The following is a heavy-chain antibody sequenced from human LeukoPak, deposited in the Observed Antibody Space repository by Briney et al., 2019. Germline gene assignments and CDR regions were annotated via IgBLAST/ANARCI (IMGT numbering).Heavy chain of an antibody. CDR3: AEWGYYYGSGRLGFDY. D-gene: IGHD3-10*01. J-gene: IGHJ4*02. V-gene: IGHV4-39*01. CDR1: GGSISSSSYY. Sequence: SETLSLTCTVSGGSISSSSYYWGWIRQPPGKGLEWIGSIYYSGSTHYNPSLKSRVTISVDTSKNQLSPKLSSVTAADTAVYYCAEWGYYYGSGRLGFDYWGQGTLVTVSS. CDR2: IYYSGST.